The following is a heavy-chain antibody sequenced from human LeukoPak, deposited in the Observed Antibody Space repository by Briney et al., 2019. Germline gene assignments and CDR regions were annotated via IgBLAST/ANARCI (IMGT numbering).Heavy chain of an antibody. CDR3: TTEAYSYGWSVDY. CDR1: GFTFSNAW. Sequence: GGSLRLSCAASGFTFSNAWMNWVRQAPGRGLEWVGRIKSKTDGGTTDYAAPVKGRFTISRDDSKNTLYLQMNSLKTEDTAVYYCTTEAYSYGWSVDYWGQGTLVTVSS. D-gene: IGHD5-18*01. CDR2: IKSKTDGGTT. V-gene: IGHV3-15*07. J-gene: IGHJ4*02.